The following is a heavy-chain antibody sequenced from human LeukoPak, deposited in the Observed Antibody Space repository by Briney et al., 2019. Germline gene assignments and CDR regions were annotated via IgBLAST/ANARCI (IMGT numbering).Heavy chain of an antibody. D-gene: IGHD6-13*01. V-gene: IGHV1-8*01. CDR2: MNPNSGNT. CDR1: GYTFTSYD. J-gene: IGHJ5*02. CDR3: ARDRYSSSPKHPFDP. Sequence: ASVKVSCKSSGYTFTSYDINWVRQATGQGLEWVGWMNPNSGNTGYAQKFQGRVTMTRNTSISTAYMELSSLRSEDTAVYYCARDRYSSSPKHPFDPWGQGTLVTVSS.